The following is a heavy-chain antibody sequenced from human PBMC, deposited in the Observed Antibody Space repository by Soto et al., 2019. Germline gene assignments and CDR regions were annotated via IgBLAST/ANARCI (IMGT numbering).Heavy chain of an antibody. D-gene: IGHD3-22*01. CDR2: IIPIFGTA. J-gene: IGHJ4*02. Sequence: SVKVSCKASGGTFSSYAISWVRQAPGQGLEWMGGIIPIFGTANYAQKFQGRVTITADESTSTAYMELSSLRSEDTAVYYCARERYYYDSSGPGKKYYFDYWGQGPLVTVSS. CDR1: GGTFSSYA. V-gene: IGHV1-69*13. CDR3: ARERYYYDSSGPGKKYYFDY.